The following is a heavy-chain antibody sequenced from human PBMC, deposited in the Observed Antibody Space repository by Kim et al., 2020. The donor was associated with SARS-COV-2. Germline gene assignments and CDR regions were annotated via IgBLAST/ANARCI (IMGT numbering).Heavy chain of an antibody. D-gene: IGHD4-17*01. Sequence: ADSVKGRFTISRDKSKNTLYLQMNSLRAEDTAVYYCAKGQHYGDYIWFDPWGQGTLVTVSS. CDR3: AKGQHYGDYIWFDP. J-gene: IGHJ5*02. V-gene: IGHV3-23*01.